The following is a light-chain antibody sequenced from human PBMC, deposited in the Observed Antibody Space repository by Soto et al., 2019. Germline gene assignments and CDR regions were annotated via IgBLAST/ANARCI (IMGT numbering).Light chain of an antibody. V-gene: IGLV1-44*01. CDR2: SNT. CDR1: GSNIGTNA. Sequence: QSVLTQPPSASGTPGQRVTFSCSGSGSNIGTNAVNWYQQLPGTAPKLLIYSNTQRPSGVPDRFSGSKSGNTASLTISGLQAEDEADYYCCSYAGSIWVFGGGTKLTVL. J-gene: IGLJ3*02. CDR3: CSYAGSIWV.